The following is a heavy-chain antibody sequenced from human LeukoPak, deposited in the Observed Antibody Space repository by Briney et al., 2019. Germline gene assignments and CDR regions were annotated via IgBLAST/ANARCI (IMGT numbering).Heavy chain of an antibody. CDR1: GFSFSSYT. V-gene: IGHV3-21*01. D-gene: IGHD6-19*01. CDR3: AREVAADFDC. CDR2: ISPRNSYI. J-gene: IGHJ4*02. Sequence: GGSLRLSCAAPGFSFSSYTLNWVRQAPGKGLEWVSSISPRNSYIYYADSVKGRFTISRDNAKNSPFLQMNSLTAEDTAVYYCAREVAADFDCWGQGTLVTVSS.